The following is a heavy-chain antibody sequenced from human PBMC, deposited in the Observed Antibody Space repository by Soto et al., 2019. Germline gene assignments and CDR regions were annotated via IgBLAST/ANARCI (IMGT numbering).Heavy chain of an antibody. CDR2: IKQDGSEK. CDR3: AREPYPVLRFLEWLSHFDY. V-gene: IGHV3-7*05. CDR1: GFTFSSYW. J-gene: IGHJ4*02. Sequence: PGGSLRLSCAASGFTFSSYWMSWVRQAPGKGLEWVANIKQDGSEKYYVDSVKGRFTISRDNAKNSLYLQMNSLRAEDTAVYYCAREPYPVLRFLEWLSHFDYWGQGTLVTVSS. D-gene: IGHD3-3*01.